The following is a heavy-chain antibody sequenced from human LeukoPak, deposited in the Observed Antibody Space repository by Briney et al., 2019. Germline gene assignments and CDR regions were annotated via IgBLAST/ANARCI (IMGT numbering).Heavy chain of an antibody. Sequence: ASVKVSCKASGGTFSSYAISWVRQAPGQGLEWMGGIIPIFGTANYAQKFQGRVTITADKSTSTAYMELSSLRSEDTAVYYCAGGGITMVRGAPYNWFVPWGQGTLVTVSS. D-gene: IGHD3-10*01. J-gene: IGHJ5*02. CDR3: AGGGITMVRGAPYNWFVP. CDR1: GGTFSSYA. V-gene: IGHV1-69*06. CDR2: IIPIFGTA.